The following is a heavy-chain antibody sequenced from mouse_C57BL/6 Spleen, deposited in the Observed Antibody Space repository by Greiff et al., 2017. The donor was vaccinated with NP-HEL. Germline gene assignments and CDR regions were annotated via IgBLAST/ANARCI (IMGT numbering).Heavy chain of an antibody. V-gene: IGHV5-4*01. CDR3: ARDRGLYSNFDY. J-gene: IGHJ2*01. D-gene: IGHD2-5*01. CDR2: ISDGGSYT. Sequence: EVQGVESGGGLVKPGGSLKLSCAASGFTFSSYAMSWVRQTPEKRLEWVATISDGGSYTYYPDNVKGRFTISRDNAKNNLYLQMSHLKSEDTAMYYCARDRGLYSNFDYWGQGTTLTVSS. CDR1: GFTFSSYA.